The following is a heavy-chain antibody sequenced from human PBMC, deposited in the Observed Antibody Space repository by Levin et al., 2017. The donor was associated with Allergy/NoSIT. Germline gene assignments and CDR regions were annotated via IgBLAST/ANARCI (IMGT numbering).Heavy chain of an antibody. CDR1: GFTFSSYA. D-gene: IGHD2-2*01. J-gene: IGHJ6*02. CDR2: ISGSGGST. V-gene: IGHV3-23*01. CDR3: AKGLVPAAISEHPYYYYYGMDG. Sequence: PGGSLRLSCAASGFTFSSYAMSWVRQAPGKGLEWVSAISGSGGSTYYADSVKGRFTISRDNSKNTLYLQMNSLRAEDTAVYYCAKGLVPAAISEHPYYYYYGMDGWGQGTTVTVSS.